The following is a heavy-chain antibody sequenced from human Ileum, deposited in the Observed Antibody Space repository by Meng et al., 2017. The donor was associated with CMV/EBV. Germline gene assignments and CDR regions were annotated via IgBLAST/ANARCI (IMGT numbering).Heavy chain of an antibody. D-gene: IGHD1-26*01. CDR2: IRGSGGST. CDR3: AKASSLRGDGSYKLALDS. CDR1: GLTVSRSY. Sequence: GGSLRLSCAASGLTVSRSYMSWVRQAPGKGLEWVSVIRGSGGSTYYADSVKGRFTISRDNSKSTLYLQMNSLRADDTAVYFCAKASSLRGDGSYKLALDSWGQGTLVTVSS. J-gene: IGHJ4*02. V-gene: IGHV3-23*01.